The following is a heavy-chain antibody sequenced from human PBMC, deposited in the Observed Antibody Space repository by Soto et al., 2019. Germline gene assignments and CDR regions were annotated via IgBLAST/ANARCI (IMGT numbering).Heavy chain of an antibody. CDR2: VYWDGDTT. D-gene: IGHD4-17*01. CDR3: TKGATVTTHYQYYGMDV. CDR1: GFTFDDFA. V-gene: IGHV3-43D*04. J-gene: IGHJ6*02. Sequence: GGSLRLSCAASGFTFDDFAMCWVRQVPGKGLEWISLVYWDGDTTFYADSVKGRFIISRDNSKNSLYLQMNSLRSEDSAMYYCTKGATVTTHYQYYGMDVWSQGTTVTVSS.